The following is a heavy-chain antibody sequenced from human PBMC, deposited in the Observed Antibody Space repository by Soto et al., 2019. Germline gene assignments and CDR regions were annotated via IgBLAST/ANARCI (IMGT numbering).Heavy chain of an antibody. V-gene: IGHV3-9*01. Sequence: EVQLVESGGGLVQPGRSLRLSCAASGFTFDDCAMHWVRQAPGKGLEWVSGISWNSGSIGYADSVKGRFTISRDNAKNSLFLQMNSLRAEDTALYYCAKDRGSGYSYGYDMDVWGQGTTVTVSS. J-gene: IGHJ6*02. CDR2: ISWNSGSI. CDR1: GFTFDDCA. D-gene: IGHD5-18*01. CDR3: AKDRGSGYSYGYDMDV.